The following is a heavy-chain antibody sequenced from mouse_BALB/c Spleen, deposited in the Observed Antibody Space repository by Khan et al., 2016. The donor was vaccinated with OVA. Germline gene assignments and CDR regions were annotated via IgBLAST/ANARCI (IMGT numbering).Heavy chain of an antibody. CDR1: GYTFTDYA. CDR2: ISTYYDDA. J-gene: IGHJ3*01. D-gene: IGHD1-1*02. CDR3: ARGGRFAY. V-gene: IGHV1S137*01. Sequence: QIQLVQSGAELVRPGVSVKISCKGSGYTFTDYAMHWVKQSHAKSLEWIGVISTYYDDADYNQRFQGKASMTVDRSSSTAYLELASLTSEDSAIYYCARGGRFAYWGQGTLVTVSA.